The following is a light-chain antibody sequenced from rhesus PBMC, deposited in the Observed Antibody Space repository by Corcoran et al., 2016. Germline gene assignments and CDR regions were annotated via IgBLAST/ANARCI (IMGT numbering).Light chain of an antibody. CDR3: QQHNSYPPS. CDR2: YTS. CDR1: QGIRND. J-gene: IGKJ2*01. Sequence: DIQMTQSPSSLSASVGDTATITCWVRQGIRNDLGWYQQKTGNAPKPLIYYTSNLESGVPSRFRGIGSRTSFTRTISSLQHDDFATYYCQQHNSYPPSFGQGTKVEIK. V-gene: IGKV1S14*01.